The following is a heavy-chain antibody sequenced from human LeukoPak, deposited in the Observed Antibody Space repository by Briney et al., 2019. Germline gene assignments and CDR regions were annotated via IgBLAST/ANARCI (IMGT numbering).Heavy chain of an antibody. V-gene: IGHV3-23*01. CDR3: TREPSSSSGYNWFDP. CDR1: GFTFSSYG. CDR2: ISGSGGST. D-gene: IGHD6-13*01. Sequence: PGGSLRLSCAASGFTFSSYGMSWVRQAPGKGLEWVSAISGSGGSTYYADSVKGRFTISRDNSKNTLYLQMNSLRAEDTAVYYCTREPSSSSGYNWFDPWGQGTLVTVSS. J-gene: IGHJ5*02.